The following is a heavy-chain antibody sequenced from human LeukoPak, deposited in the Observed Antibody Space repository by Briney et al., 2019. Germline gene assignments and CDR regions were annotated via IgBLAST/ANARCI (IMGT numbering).Heavy chain of an antibody. J-gene: IGHJ4*02. CDR1: GFTFSSYA. CDR3: AKGLSIAAAGTGFDY. CDR2: IRGSGGTT. V-gene: IGHV3-23*01. Sequence: GGSLRLSCAASGFTFSSYAMSWVRQAPGKGLEWVSGIRGSGGTTYYADSVKGRFTISRDNSKSTLYLQMNSLRAEDTAVYYCAKGLSIAAAGTGFDYWGQGTLVTVSS. D-gene: IGHD6-13*01.